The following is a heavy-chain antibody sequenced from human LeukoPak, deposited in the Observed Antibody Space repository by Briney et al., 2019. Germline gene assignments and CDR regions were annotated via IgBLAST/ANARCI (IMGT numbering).Heavy chain of an antibody. J-gene: IGHJ4*02. Sequence: SETLSLTCTVSVGSISSYYWSWIRQPAGKGLEWIGRIYTSGSTNYNPSLKSRVTMSVDTSKNQFSLKLSSVTAADTAVYYCARLSPFGLGPYYFDYWGQGTLVTVSS. CDR3: ARLSPFGLGPYYFDY. D-gene: IGHD3-10*01. CDR2: IYTSGST. V-gene: IGHV4-4*07. CDR1: VGSISSYY.